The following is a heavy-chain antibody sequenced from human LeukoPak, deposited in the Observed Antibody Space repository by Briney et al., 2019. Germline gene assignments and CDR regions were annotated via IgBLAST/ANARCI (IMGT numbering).Heavy chain of an antibody. J-gene: IGHJ6*03. CDR2: IYPDECDT. Sequence: GGSLKISCQGSGYTFTRYWIGWVRQMPGKGLEGMGVIYPDECDTTYSPSFQGQVTISADMSISTAYLQWSSLKASDTAMYYCARLITDYYYYMDVWGKGTTVTVSS. D-gene: IGHD3-16*01. V-gene: IGHV5-51*01. CDR1: GYTFTRYW. CDR3: ARLITDYYYYMDV.